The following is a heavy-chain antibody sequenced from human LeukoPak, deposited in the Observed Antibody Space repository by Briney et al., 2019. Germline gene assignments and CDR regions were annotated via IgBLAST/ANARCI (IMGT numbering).Heavy chain of an antibody. Sequence: SQTLSLTCTVSGGSISSGGYYWSWIRQHPGKGLEWIGYIYYSGSTYYNPSLKSRVTISVDTSKNQFSLKLSSVTAADTAVYFCARGFLGGTDQYFDSWGQGTLVTVSS. CDR3: ARGFLGGTDQYFDS. J-gene: IGHJ4*02. D-gene: IGHD6-19*01. V-gene: IGHV4-31*03. CDR1: GGSISSGGYY. CDR2: IYYSGST.